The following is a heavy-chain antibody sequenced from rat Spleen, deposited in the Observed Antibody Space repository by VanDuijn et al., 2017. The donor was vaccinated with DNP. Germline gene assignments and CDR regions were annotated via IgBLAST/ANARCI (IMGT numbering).Heavy chain of an antibody. D-gene: IGHD1-3*01. CDR2: ISYEGSST. V-gene: IGHV5-22*01. CDR1: GFTFSDYY. CDR3: ARLNYGSYY. J-gene: IGHJ2*01. Sequence: EVQLVESGGGLVQPGRSLKLSCAASGFTFSDYYMAWVRQAPKKGLEWVASISYEGSSTYYGDSVKGRFTISRDNAKSTLYLQMNSLRSEDTATYYCARLNYGSYYWGQGVMVTVSS.